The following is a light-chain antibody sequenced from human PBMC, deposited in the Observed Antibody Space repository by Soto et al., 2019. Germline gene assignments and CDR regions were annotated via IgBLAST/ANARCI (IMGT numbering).Light chain of an antibody. V-gene: IGLV2-14*01. Sequence: QSALTQPASVSGSPGQSITISCTGTRSDIGGYNYVSWYQQHPGKAPKLMIYEVSNRLSGVSSRFSAAKSGNTASLTISGLQAEDEADYYCSSYTSLSTVVFGGGTKLTVL. CDR3: SSYTSLSTVV. J-gene: IGLJ3*02. CDR2: EVS. CDR1: RSDIGGYNY.